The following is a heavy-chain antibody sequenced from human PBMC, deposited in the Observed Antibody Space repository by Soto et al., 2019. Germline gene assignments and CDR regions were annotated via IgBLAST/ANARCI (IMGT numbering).Heavy chain of an antibody. D-gene: IGHD2-15*01. V-gene: IGHV1-46*03. J-gene: IGHJ6*02. Sequence: QVQLVQSGAEVKKPGASVKVSCKASGYTFTSYYMHWVRQAPGQGREWMGIINPSGGSTSYAQKVQGRVTMTRDTSTSTVYMELSSLRSEDTAVYYCARGDGATAFYYYGMDVWGQGTTVTVSS. CDR3: ARGDGATAFYYYGMDV. CDR1: GYTFTSYY. CDR2: INPSGGST.